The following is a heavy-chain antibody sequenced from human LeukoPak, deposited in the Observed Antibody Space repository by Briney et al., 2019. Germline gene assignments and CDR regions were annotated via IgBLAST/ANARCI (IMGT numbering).Heavy chain of an antibody. D-gene: IGHD5-12*01. CDR3: ARAEAGLKKGYSGYDFDY. CDR2: ISGSGGST. V-gene: IGHV3-23*01. Sequence: GGSLRLSCAASGFTFSSYAMSWVRQAPGKGLEWVSAISGSGGSTYYADSVKGRFTISRDNSKNTLYLQMNSLRAEDTAVYYCARAEAGLKKGYSGYDFDYWGQGTLVTVSS. J-gene: IGHJ4*02. CDR1: GFTFSSYA.